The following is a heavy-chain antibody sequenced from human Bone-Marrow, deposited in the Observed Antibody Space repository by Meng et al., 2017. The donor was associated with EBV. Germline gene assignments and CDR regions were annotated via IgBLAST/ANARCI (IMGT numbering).Heavy chain of an antibody. Sequence: QVQLVQSGAGGKKPGSLGKVSCWTSGGTLNSDAVSWVRQAPGQGLEWMGGLIPMSGAPHYAQKFQGRVTITADESTSTHYMDLSNLRSDDTAMYYCASESGRGFTPDYWGQGTLVTVSS. J-gene: IGHJ4*02. CDR1: GGTLNSDA. D-gene: IGHD3-10*01. CDR2: LIPMSGAP. V-gene: IGHV1-69*01. CDR3: ASESGRGFTPDY.